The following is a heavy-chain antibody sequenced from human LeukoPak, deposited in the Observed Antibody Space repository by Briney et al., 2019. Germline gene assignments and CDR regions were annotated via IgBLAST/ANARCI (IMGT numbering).Heavy chain of an antibody. CDR1: GFTFSSYS. J-gene: IGHJ6*03. V-gene: IGHV3-21*01. Sequence: GGSLRLSCAASGFTFSSYSMNWVRQAPGKGLEWVSSISSSSSYIYYADSVKGRFTISRDNTKNSLYLQMNSLRAEDTAVYYCAGSSSKTTYYYMDVWGKGTTVTVSS. CDR2: ISSSSSYI. CDR3: AGSSSKTTYYYMDV. D-gene: IGHD6-6*01.